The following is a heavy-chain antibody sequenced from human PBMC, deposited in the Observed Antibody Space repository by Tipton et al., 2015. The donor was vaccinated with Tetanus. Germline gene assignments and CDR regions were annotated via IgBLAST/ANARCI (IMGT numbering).Heavy chain of an antibody. CDR1: GYTFTSYY. V-gene: IGHV1-46*01. J-gene: IGHJ5*02. CDR3: ARSSKAGRWFDP. Sequence: QLVQSGAEVKKPGASVKVSCKASGYTFTSYYMHWVRQAPGQGLEWMGIINPSGGSTSYAQKFQGRVTMTRDTSTSTVYMELSSLKSEDTAVYYWARSSKAGRWFDPWGQGTLVTVSS. CDR2: INPSGGST. D-gene: IGHD6-6*01.